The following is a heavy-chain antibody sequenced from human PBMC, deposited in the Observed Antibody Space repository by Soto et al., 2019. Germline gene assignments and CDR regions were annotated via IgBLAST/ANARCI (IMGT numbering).Heavy chain of an antibody. CDR2: IEWGDDK. CDR1: GFALTTTVMC. J-gene: IGHJ4*02. CDR3: ARMLKRGTSDWIQIDY. V-gene: IGHV2-70*01. D-gene: IGHD3-9*01. Sequence: EXGPTQVIPTHTLTLTCTVSGFALTTTVMCVTCIRQPPGKALELPALIEWGDDKNYNTSLMTRLTLSKDTSKNQVVLTMTNMDPVDTGTYYCARMLKRGTSDWIQIDYWGQGTLVTVSS.